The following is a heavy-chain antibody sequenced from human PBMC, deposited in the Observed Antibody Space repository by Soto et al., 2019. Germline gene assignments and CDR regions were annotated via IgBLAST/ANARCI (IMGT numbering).Heavy chain of an antibody. J-gene: IGHJ6*02. CDR2: INHSGST. Sequence: TSETLSLTCAVYGGSFSGYYWSWIRQPPGKGLEWIGEINHSGSTNYNPSLKSRVTISVDTSKNQFSLKLSSVTAADTAVYYCARQPATTYGSAGPPDVWGQGTTVTVSS. V-gene: IGHV4-34*01. CDR3: ARQPATTYGSAGPPDV. CDR1: GGSFSGYY. D-gene: IGHD3-10*01.